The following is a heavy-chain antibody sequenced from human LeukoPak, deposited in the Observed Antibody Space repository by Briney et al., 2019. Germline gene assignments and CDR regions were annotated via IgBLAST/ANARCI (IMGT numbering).Heavy chain of an antibody. CDR1: GYTFTSYY. D-gene: IGHD1-26*01. V-gene: IGHV1-46*01. J-gene: IGHJ4*02. Sequence: ASVKVSCKASGYTFTSYYMHWVRQAPGQGLEWMGIINPSGGSTSYAQKFQGRVTMTRDTSISTTYMELSSLRSEDTAVYYCATGVWWDLDSVAHPDYWGQGTLVTVSS. CDR3: ATGVWWDLDSVAHPDY. CDR2: INPSGGST.